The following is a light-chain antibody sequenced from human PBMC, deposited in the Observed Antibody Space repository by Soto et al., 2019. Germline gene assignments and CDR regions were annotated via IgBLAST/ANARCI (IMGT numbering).Light chain of an antibody. CDR3: QQYGGSPIT. CDR2: DAS. Sequence: IVLTHSPGSLSFSRGERATLSFRAIQSVRSSYLAWYQQRPGQAPRLLISDASNRATGIPDRFSGSGSGTDFTLTISRLEPEDFALYYCQQYGGSPITFGQGTRLEIK. V-gene: IGKV3-20*01. J-gene: IGKJ5*01. CDR1: QSVRSSY.